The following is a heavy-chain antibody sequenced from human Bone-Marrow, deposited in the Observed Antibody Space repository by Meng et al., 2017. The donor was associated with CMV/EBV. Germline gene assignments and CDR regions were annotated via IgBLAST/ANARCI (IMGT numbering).Heavy chain of an antibody. Sequence: GESLKISCAASGFTFSSYWMSWVRQAPGKGLEWVANIKQDGSEKYYVDSVKGRFTISRDNAKNSLYLQMNSLRAEDTAVYYCAREVDVWSGLDYWGQGTLVTVSS. CDR2: IKQDGSEK. CDR1: GFTFSSYW. J-gene: IGHJ4*02. V-gene: IGHV3-7*01. D-gene: IGHD3-3*01. CDR3: AREVDVWSGLDY.